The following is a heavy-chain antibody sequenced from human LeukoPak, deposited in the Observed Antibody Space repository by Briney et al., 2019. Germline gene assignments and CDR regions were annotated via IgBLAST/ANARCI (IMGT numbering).Heavy chain of an antibody. Sequence: GRSLRLSCAASGFTFSSYGMHWVRQAPGKGLEWVAVISYDGSNKYYADSVKGRFTISRDNSKNTLYLQMNSLRAEDTAVYYCAKDASGGWYVPFDYWGQGTLVTVSS. V-gene: IGHV3-30*18. CDR2: ISYDGSNK. CDR1: GFTFSSYG. CDR3: AKDASGGWYVPFDY. J-gene: IGHJ4*02. D-gene: IGHD6-19*01.